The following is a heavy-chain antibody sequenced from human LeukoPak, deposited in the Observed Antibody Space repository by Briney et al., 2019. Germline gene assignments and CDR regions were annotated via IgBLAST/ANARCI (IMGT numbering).Heavy chain of an antibody. CDR1: GFTFSSYA. Sequence: AGGSLRLSCAASGFTFSSYAMSWVRQAPGKGLEWVSAISGSSGSTYYADSVKGRFTISRDNSQNTLYLQMNSLRAEDTAVYYCAKDQAVAGPGSDYWGQGTLVTVSS. J-gene: IGHJ4*02. CDR3: AKDQAVAGPGSDY. D-gene: IGHD6-19*01. CDR2: ISGSSGST. V-gene: IGHV3-23*01.